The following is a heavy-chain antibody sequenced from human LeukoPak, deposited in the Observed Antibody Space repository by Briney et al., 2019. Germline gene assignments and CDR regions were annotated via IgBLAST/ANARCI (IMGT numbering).Heavy chain of an antibody. V-gene: IGHV3-48*01. CDR3: ARGDGSGSVGWFDP. J-gene: IGHJ5*02. D-gene: IGHD3-10*01. CDR1: GFTFSSYS. Sequence: PGGSLRLSCAASGFTFSSYSMNWVRQAPGKGLEWVSYISSSSSTIYYADSVKGRFTISRDNAKNSLYLQMNSLRAEDTAVYYCARGDGSGSVGWFDPWGQGTLVTVSS. CDR2: ISSSSSTI.